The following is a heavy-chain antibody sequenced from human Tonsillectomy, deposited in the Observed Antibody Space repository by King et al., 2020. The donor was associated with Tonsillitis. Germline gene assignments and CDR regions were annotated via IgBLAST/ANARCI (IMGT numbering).Heavy chain of an antibody. CDR2: TIPLFGTA. J-gene: IGHJ6*03. Sequence: VQLVESGAEVKKPGSSVKVSCKASGDTFSSYSISWVRQAPGQGLEWMGGTIPLFGTANYAQKFQGSVTIIADGSTSTVYMELSSLRSEDTAEYYCAGAEDTAMAYYMDVWGKGTTVTVSS. D-gene: IGHD5-18*01. CDR3: AGAEDTAMAYYMDV. CDR1: GDTFSSYS. V-gene: IGHV1-69*01.